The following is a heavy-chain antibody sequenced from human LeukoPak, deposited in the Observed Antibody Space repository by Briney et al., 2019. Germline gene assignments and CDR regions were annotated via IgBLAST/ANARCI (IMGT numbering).Heavy chain of an antibody. CDR2: INHSGST. V-gene: IGHV4-34*01. CDR1: GGSFSACY. CDR3: ARHERRAVVFFDY. J-gene: IGHJ4*02. D-gene: IGHD6-19*01. Sequence: SETLSLTCAVYGGSFSACYWSWIRQPPGKGLEWIGEINHSGSTNYNPSLKSRVTLSVDTSKNQFSLKLSSVTAADTAVYYCARHERRAVVFFDYWGQGTLVTVSS.